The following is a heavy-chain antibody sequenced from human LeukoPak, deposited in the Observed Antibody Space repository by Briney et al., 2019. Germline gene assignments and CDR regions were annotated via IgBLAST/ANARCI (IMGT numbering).Heavy chain of an antibody. CDR1: GFTFSSYS. Sequence: GGSLRLSCAASGFTFSSYSMNWVRQAPGKGLEWVSSISGSSSYIYYADSVKGRFTISRDDSKNTLSLQMNSLRVEDTAVYHCARDLAWGAFDYWGQGTLVTVSS. D-gene: IGHD7-27*01. J-gene: IGHJ4*02. CDR3: ARDLAWGAFDY. V-gene: IGHV3-21*04. CDR2: ISGSSSYI.